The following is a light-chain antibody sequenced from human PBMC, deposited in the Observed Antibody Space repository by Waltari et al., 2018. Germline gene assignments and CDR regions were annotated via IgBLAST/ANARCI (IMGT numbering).Light chain of an antibody. Sequence: DNQMTQSPSTRSASVGDRVTITCRASQSVSNWLAWYQQKPGKAPNLLIYKASSLESGVPSRFSGSGSGTEFTLTISSLQPDDFATYYCQQYNDDPRTFGQGTEVEFK. CDR2: KAS. CDR1: QSVSNW. CDR3: QQYNDDPRT. J-gene: IGKJ1*01. V-gene: IGKV1-5*03.